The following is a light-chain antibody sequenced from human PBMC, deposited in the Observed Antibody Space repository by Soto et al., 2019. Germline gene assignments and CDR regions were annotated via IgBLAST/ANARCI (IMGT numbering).Light chain of an antibody. CDR1: QSVSSN. CDR3: QQYADSPIP. Sequence: TPPPGISPTSPGERATRSCRATQSVSSNLAWYQQKPGRAPRLLLYGVSSRATGIPDRFSGSGSGTDFTLAISIVEPEDFAVYFFQQYADSPIPFGPGTR. J-gene: IGKJ5*01. V-gene: IGKV3-20*01. CDR2: GVS.